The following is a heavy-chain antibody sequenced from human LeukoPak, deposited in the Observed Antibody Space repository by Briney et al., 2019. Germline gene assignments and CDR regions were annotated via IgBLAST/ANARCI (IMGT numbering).Heavy chain of an antibody. CDR2: IKQDGSEK. Sequence: GGSLRLSCAASGFTFSSYWMSWVRQAPGKGLEWVANIKQDGSEKYYVDSVKGRFTISRDNAKNSLYLQMNSLRAEDTAVYYCARFHMVRGVVNHFDYWGQGTLVTVSS. V-gene: IGHV3-7*01. CDR3: ARFHMVRGVVNHFDY. J-gene: IGHJ4*02. CDR1: GFTFSSYW. D-gene: IGHD3-10*01.